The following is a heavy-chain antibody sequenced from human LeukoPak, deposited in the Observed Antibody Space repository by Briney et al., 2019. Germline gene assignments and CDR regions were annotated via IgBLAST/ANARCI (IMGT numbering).Heavy chain of an antibody. CDR3: TRSRDGYIDY. Sequence: PGGSLRLSCAASGSTFSSCSMHWVRQAPGKGLVWVSRFSSDGSSTSYADSVKGRFTISRDNAKNTLYLQMNSLRADDTAVYYCTRSRDGYIDYWGQGTLVTVSS. CDR2: FSSDGSST. D-gene: IGHD5-24*01. J-gene: IGHJ4*02. CDR1: GSTFSSCS. V-gene: IGHV3-74*01.